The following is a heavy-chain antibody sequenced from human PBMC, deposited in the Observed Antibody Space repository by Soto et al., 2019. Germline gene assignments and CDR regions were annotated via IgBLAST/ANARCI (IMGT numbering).Heavy chain of an antibody. Sequence: QVQLQESGPGLVKPSETLSLTCSVSGGSVSNASFYWTWIRQAPGTGLEYIGYILYTGVTNYNPYLSSRVTISLDTSKNHLSLKLNSMTAADTAVYYCVRVLDSSWYADLWGRGTLVTVSS. CDR1: GGSVSNASFY. J-gene: IGHJ2*01. D-gene: IGHD3-22*01. V-gene: IGHV4-61*03. CDR3: VRVLDSSWYADL. CDR2: ILYTGVT.